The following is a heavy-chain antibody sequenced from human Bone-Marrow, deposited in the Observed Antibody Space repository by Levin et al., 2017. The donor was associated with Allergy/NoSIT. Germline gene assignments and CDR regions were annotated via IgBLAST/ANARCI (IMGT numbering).Heavy chain of an antibody. Sequence: ASVKVSCKASGGTFSSYAISWVRQAPGQGLEWMGRIIPILGIANYAQKFQGRVTITADKSTSTAYMELSSLRSEDTAVYYCARGSGVGYCSSTSCWFGQYAFDPWGQGTLVTVSS. CDR2: IIPILGIA. D-gene: IGHD2-2*01. J-gene: IGHJ5*02. CDR1: GGTFSSYA. CDR3: ARGSGVGYCSSTSCWFGQYAFDP. V-gene: IGHV1-69*04.